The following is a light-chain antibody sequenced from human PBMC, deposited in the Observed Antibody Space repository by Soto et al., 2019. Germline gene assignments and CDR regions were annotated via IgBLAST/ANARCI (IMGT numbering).Light chain of an antibody. CDR1: QSVSNNY. J-gene: IGKJ5*01. CDR3: QHYAHNSPIT. Sequence: EIVLTQSPGTLSLSPGERATHSCRASQSVSNNYLAWYQQKPGQAPRLLIYGASNRATGIPDRFSGSGSGTDFTLTISRLEPEDFALYYCQHYAHNSPITFGQGTRLEI. CDR2: GAS. V-gene: IGKV3-20*01.